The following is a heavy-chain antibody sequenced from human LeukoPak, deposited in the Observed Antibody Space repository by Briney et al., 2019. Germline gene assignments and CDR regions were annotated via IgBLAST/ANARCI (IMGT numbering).Heavy chain of an antibody. Sequence: SETLSLTCAVYGGSFSGYYWSWIRQPPGKGLEWIGEINHSGSTNYNPSLKSRVTISVDTSKNQFSLKLSSVTAADTAVYYCARGFWQWLKLYYWGQGTLFTVSS. J-gene: IGHJ4*02. V-gene: IGHV4-34*01. CDR2: INHSGST. D-gene: IGHD6-19*01. CDR3: ARGFWQWLKLYY. CDR1: GGSFSGYY.